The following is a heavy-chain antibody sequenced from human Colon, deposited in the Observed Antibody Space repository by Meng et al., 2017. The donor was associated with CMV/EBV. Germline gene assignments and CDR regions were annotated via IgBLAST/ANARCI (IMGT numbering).Heavy chain of an antibody. J-gene: IGHJ5*02. Sequence: VRLVEVGGGLLYHSEILRLTGAPSGFTVSNSSMSWVRQAPGKGLEWVSALYSGGITYYADSVKGRFAISADNSKNTLYLQMDGIRAEDTAVYYCARQVSSSSTYVSWGQGTLVTVSS. V-gene: IGHV3-66*04. CDR3: ARQVSSSSTYVS. D-gene: IGHD2-2*01. CDR2: LYSGGIT. CDR1: GFTVSNSS.